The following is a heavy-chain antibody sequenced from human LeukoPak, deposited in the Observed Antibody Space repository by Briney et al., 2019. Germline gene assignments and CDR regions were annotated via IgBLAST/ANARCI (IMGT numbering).Heavy chain of an antibody. D-gene: IGHD4-17*01. J-gene: IGHJ4*02. Sequence: GGSLRLSCAASGFTFSSYAMSWVRQAPGKGLEWVSAISGSGGSTYYADSVKGWFTISRDNSKNTLYLQMNSLRAEDTAVYYRAKDYGYGDYFDYWGQGTLVTVSS. CDR2: ISGSGGST. CDR1: GFTFSSYA. CDR3: AKDYGYGDYFDY. V-gene: IGHV3-23*01.